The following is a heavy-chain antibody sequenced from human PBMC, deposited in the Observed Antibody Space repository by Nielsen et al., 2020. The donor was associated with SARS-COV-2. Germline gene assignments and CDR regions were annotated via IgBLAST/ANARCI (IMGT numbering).Heavy chain of an antibody. D-gene: IGHD1-14*01. CDR2: IPYIGST. Sequence: SETLSLTCTVSGGSISGYYWSWIRQPPGRGLEWIGYIPYIGSTFYRASLKNRVTISLDTSKNQLSLNLNSMTSADTAVYYCVRHEGGTTMDVWGPGTMVTVSS. CDR3: VRHEGGTTMDV. V-gene: IGHV4-59*13. J-gene: IGHJ6*01. CDR1: GGSISGYY.